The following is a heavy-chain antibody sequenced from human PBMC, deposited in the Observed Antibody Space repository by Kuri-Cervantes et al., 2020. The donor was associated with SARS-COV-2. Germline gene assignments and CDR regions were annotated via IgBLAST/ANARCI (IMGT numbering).Heavy chain of an antibody. V-gene: IGHV4-59*01. CDR3: ARGTIGFGDDYFDY. J-gene: IGHJ4*02. CDR1: GASISRYY. Sequence: SETLSLTCTVSGASISRYYWSWIRQPPGKGLEWIRYIYYTGSTNSNPSLKSRVTISMDTSKSQFSLKVSSVTAADTAVYYCARGTIGFGDDYFDYWSQGNLVTVSS. CDR2: IYYTGST. D-gene: IGHD4-17*01.